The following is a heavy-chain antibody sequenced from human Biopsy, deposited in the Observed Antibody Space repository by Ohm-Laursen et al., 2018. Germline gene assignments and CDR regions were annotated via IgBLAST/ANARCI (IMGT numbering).Heavy chain of an antibody. D-gene: IGHD3-3*01. V-gene: IGHV1-46*01. Sequence: SVKVSCNGSGYTFTNHYIHWVRQAPGQGLEWMGIINPVGGSTNYAQKFQGRVTLTTDTSTSTVHMELRSLRSDDTAVYYCARLLQTDGDGFWSGYYDYWGQGTLVTVSS. CDR1: GYTFTNHY. CDR3: ARLLQTDGDGFWSGYYDY. J-gene: IGHJ4*02. CDR2: INPVGGST.